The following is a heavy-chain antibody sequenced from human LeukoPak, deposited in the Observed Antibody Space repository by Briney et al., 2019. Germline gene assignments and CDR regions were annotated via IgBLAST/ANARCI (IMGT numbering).Heavy chain of an antibody. V-gene: IGHV4-59*01. CDR1: DGSISGYY. CDR2: IHFSGST. CDR3: AGDLGGIYFDD. J-gene: IGHJ4*02. Sequence: SETLSLTCTVSDGSISGYYWSWIWQPPGKGLEWIGSIHFSGSTNYNPSLRSRVTISVDTSKNQLSLKLSSLTAADTAVYYCAGDLGGIYFDDWGQGTLVTVSS. D-gene: IGHD1-26*01.